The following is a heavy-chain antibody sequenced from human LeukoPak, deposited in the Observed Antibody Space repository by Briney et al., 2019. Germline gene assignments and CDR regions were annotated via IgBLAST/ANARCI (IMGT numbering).Heavy chain of an antibody. CDR1: GFTFSAXX. Sequence: GGSXXLSCAASGFTFSAXXXXXVRQAPGKXLGWVSXXXASGDVTXXXDXVXXXFTXXXDISKNTLDLQMNSLRAEDTAVYYCTKWAGYGDSWGQGTLVTVSS. CDR3: TKWAGYGDS. V-gene: IGHV3-23*01. CDR2: XXASGDVT. J-gene: IGHJ4*02. D-gene: IGHD5-12*01.